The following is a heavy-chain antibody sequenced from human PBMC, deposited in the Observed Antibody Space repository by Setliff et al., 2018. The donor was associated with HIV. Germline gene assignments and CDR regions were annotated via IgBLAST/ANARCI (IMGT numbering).Heavy chain of an antibody. CDR3: TRDHTPPPNYDFWSGQIDLRNIFYYMDV. CDR1: GYSLTSYS. Sequence: ASVKVSCKASGYSLTSYSINWVRQAPGQGLEWMGYINTNTGNPTYAQGFTGRFVFSVDTPVSTAYLQIFSLKAEDTAVYYCTRDHTPPPNYDFWSGQIDLRNIFYYMDVWGTGSPVTISS. V-gene: IGHV7-4-1*01. CDR2: INTNTGNP. J-gene: IGHJ6*03. D-gene: IGHD3-3*01.